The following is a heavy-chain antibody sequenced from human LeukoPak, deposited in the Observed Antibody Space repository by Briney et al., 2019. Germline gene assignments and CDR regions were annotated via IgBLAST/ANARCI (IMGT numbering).Heavy chain of an antibody. J-gene: IGHJ6*03. CDR1: GGSISSGSYY. D-gene: IGHD4-11*01. Sequence: KASQTLSLTCTVSGGSISSGSYYWRWIRQPAGKGLEWIGRIYTSGSTNYNPSLKSRVTISVDTSKNQFSLKLSSVTAADTAVYYCARGGRITTTVTTYYYYMDVWGKGTTVTVSS. CDR3: ARGGRITTTVTTYYYYMDV. V-gene: IGHV4-61*02. CDR2: IYTSGST.